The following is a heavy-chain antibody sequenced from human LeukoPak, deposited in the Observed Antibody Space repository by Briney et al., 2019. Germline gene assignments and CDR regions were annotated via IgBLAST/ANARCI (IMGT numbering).Heavy chain of an antibody. Sequence: GGSLRLSCAASGFTFTRNAMAWVRQAPGKGLEWVSAIDGSGGTTFYADSVKGRVTISRVQSTNTVYLQMNSLRADDTAVYYCAKAHCSSSSCSSDDNWGQGTLVTVTS. CDR1: GFTFTRNA. CDR3: AKAHCSSSSCSSDDN. CDR2: IDGSGGTT. D-gene: IGHD2-2*01. V-gene: IGHV3-23*01. J-gene: IGHJ4*02.